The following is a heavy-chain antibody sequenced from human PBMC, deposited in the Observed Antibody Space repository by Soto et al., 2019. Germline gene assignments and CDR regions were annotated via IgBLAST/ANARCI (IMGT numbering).Heavy chain of an antibody. CDR2: IIPIFGTA. J-gene: IGHJ1*01. D-gene: IGHD3-16*02. V-gene: IGHV1-69*01. CDR1: GGTFSSYA. CDR3: ARGNDYVWGSYRYLEYFQH. Sequence: QVQLVQSGAEVKKPGSSVKVSCKASGGTFSSYAISWVRQAPGQGLEWMGGIIPIFGTANYAQKFQGRVTITADESTSTASMELSSLRSEDTAVYYCARGNDYVWGSYRYLEYFQHWGQGTLVTVSS.